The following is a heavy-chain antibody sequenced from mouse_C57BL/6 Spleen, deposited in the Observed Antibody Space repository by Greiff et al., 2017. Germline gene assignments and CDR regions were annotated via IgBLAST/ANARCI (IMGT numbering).Heavy chain of an antibody. V-gene: IGHV1-15*01. D-gene: IGHD2-4*01. CDR1: GYTFTDYE. CDR2: IDPETGGT. Sequence: VQLQESGAELVRPGASVTLSCKASGYTFTDYEMHWVKQTPVHGLEWIGAIDPETGGTAYNQKFKGKAILTADKSSSTAYMELRSLTSEDSAVYYCTIYYDYEYYAMDYWGQGTSVTVSS. J-gene: IGHJ4*01. CDR3: TIYYDYEYYAMDY.